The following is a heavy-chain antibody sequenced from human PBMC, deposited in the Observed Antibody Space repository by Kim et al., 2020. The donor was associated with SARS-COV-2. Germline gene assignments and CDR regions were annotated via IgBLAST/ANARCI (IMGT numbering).Heavy chain of an antibody. Sequence: GRFTISRDNSKNTLYLQMNSLRAEDTAVYYCARDKPWGASYYDSSGYYRDYWGQGTLVTVSS. V-gene: IGHV3-30*07. CDR3: ARDKPWGASYYDSSGYYRDY. J-gene: IGHJ4*02. D-gene: IGHD3-22*01.